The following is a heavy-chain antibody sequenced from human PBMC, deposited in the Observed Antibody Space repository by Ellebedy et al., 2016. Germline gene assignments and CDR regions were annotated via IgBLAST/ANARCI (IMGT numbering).Heavy chain of an antibody. J-gene: IGHJ3*02. Sequence: SETLSLXXTVSGGSVSSGSYYWSWIRQPPGKGLEWIGYTYYSGTTNYNSSLKSRVTISVDTSKSQFSLRLSSVTAADTAMYYCARGNVHVGAFDIWGQGTMVTVSS. V-gene: IGHV4-61*01. D-gene: IGHD3-16*01. CDR3: ARGNVHVGAFDI. CDR1: GGSVSSGSYY. CDR2: TYYSGTT.